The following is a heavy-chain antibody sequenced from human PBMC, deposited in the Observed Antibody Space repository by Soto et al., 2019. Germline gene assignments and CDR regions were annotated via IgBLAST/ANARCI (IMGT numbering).Heavy chain of an antibody. CDR2: IYYSGST. Sequence: LSLTCTVSGGSISSYYWSWIRQPPGKGLEWIGYIYYSGSTNYNPSLKSRVTISVDTSKNQFSLKLSSVTAADTAVYYCARSGPYSSSWYEDPQGWGMDVWGLGTTVTVSS. D-gene: IGHD6-13*01. CDR1: GGSISSYY. CDR3: ARSGPYSSSWYEDPQGWGMDV. J-gene: IGHJ6*02. V-gene: IGHV4-59*01.